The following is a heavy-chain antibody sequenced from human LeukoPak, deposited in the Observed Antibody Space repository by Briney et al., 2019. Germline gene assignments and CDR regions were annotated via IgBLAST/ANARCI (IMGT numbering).Heavy chain of an antibody. D-gene: IGHD6-19*01. CDR1: GGSISSSSYY. CDR3: ARHVPQWLEDNWFDP. V-gene: IGHV4-39*01. CDR2: IYYSGST. J-gene: IGHJ5*02. Sequence: PSETLSLTCTVSGGSISSSSYYWGWIRQPPGEGLEWIGSIYYSGSTYYNPSLKSRVTISVDTSKNQFSLKLSSVTAADTAVYYCARHVPQWLEDNWFDPWGQGTLVTVSS.